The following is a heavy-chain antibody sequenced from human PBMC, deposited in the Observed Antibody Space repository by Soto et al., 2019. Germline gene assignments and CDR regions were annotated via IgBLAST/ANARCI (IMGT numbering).Heavy chain of an antibody. D-gene: IGHD5-12*01. V-gene: IGHV3-30*18. CDR3: AKDPDIVTRVHLWIYYFDY. J-gene: IGHJ4*02. CDR2: ISFDGSNK. Sequence: QVQLVESGGGVVQPGRSLRLSCAASGFTFRSYAMHWVRQAPGKGLEWVAAISFDGSNKYYADSVKGRFTISRDNSENTLYLQMNGLRPEDTAVYYCAKDPDIVTRVHLWIYYFDYWGQGTLVTVSS. CDR1: GFTFRSYA.